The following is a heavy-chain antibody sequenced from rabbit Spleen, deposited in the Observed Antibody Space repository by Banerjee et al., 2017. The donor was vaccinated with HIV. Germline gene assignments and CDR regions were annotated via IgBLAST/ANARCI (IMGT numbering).Heavy chain of an antibody. CDR3: ARERYIYGNTNYYFNL. CDR2: INTGSDNT. CDR1: GFSLSSYV. Sequence: QSLEESGGDLVKPGASLTLTCTASGFSLSSYVMCWVRQAPGKGLEWIGCINTGSDNTYYASWAKGRFTISKTSSTTVTLQMTSLTAADTATYFCARERYIYGNTNYYFNLWGQGTLVTVS. V-gene: IGHV1S40*01. D-gene: IGHD6-1*01. J-gene: IGHJ4*01.